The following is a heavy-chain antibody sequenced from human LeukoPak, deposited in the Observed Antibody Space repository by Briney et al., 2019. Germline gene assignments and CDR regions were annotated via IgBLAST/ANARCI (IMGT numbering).Heavy chain of an antibody. D-gene: IGHD3-22*01. CDR1: GGSISSSSYY. J-gene: IGHJ6*03. CDR3: ARDLNYYDSSGYTYYYYYYMDV. CDR2: IYHSGST. Sequence: SETLSLTCTVSGGSISSSSYYWGWIRQPPGKGLEWIGSIYHSGSTNYNPSLKSRVTISVDKSKNQFSLKLSSVTAADTAVYYCARDLNYYDSSGYTYYYYYYMDVWGKGTTVAVSS. V-gene: IGHV4-39*07.